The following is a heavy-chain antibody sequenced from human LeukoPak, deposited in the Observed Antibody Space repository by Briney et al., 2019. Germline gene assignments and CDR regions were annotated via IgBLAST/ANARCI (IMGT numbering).Heavy chain of an antibody. Sequence: GASEKVSCKASGYTFTGYYMHWVRQAPGQGLEWMGWINPNSGGTNYAQKFQGRVTMTRDTSISTAYMELSRLRSDDTAVYYCARTPRTVTTRVFDYWGQGTLVTVSS. D-gene: IGHD4-17*01. CDR1: GYTFTGYY. V-gene: IGHV1-2*02. CDR2: INPNSGGT. CDR3: ARTPRTVTTRVFDY. J-gene: IGHJ4*02.